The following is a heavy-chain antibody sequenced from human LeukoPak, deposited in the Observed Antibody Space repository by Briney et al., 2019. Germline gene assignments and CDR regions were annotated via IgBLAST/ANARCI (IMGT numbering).Heavy chain of an antibody. CDR1: GVSITSDTYC. CDR3: ARTRDFWSGYFDY. D-gene: IGHD3-3*01. J-gene: IGHJ4*02. V-gene: IGHV4-30-2*01. CDR2: ILHSGST. Sequence: PSQTLSLTCAVSGVSITSDTYCWSWMRQPPGKGLEWIGYILHSGSTYYNPSLKSRVTISIDTSKNQFSLKLSSVTAADTAVYYCARTRDFWSGYFDYWGQGTLVTVSS.